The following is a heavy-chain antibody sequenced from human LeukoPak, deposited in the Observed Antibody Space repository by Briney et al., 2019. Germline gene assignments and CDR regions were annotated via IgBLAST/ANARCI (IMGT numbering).Heavy chain of an antibody. D-gene: IGHD6-19*01. CDR1: GFTFSSYG. J-gene: IGHJ3*02. Sequence: PGRSLRLSCAASGFTFSSYGMHWVRQAPGKGLEWVAVISYDGSNKYYADSVKGRFTISRDNSKNTLYLQMNSLRAEDTAVYYCAKDGCSGWYGSRGAFDIWGQGTMVTVSS. CDR2: ISYDGSNK. CDR3: AKDGCSGWYGSRGAFDI. V-gene: IGHV3-30*18.